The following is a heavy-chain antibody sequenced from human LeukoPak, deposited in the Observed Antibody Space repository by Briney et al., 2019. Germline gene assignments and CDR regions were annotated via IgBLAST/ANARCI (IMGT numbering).Heavy chain of an antibody. V-gene: IGHV3-53*01. J-gene: IGHJ4*02. CDR1: GFAVSSNY. Sequence: GESLRLSCAASGFAVSSNYMSWVRQAPGKGLEWVSVIYSGGSTYYADSVKGRITISRDNSKNTLYLQMNSLRAEDTAVYYCARESYNSGIDYWGQGTLVTVSS. D-gene: IGHD6-19*01. CDR2: IYSGGST. CDR3: ARESYNSGIDY.